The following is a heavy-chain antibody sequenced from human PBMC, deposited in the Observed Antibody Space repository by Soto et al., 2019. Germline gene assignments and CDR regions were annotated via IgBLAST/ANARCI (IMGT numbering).Heavy chain of an antibody. D-gene: IGHD3-3*01. CDR3: ASGFPVWFDP. J-gene: IGHJ5*02. CDR1: GYTFTNYA. CDR2: INAGNGNT. Sequence: QVQLVQSGAEEKKPGDSVKVSCKASGYTFTNYAMHWVRQAPGQRREWMGWINAGNGNTKYSQKFQGRVTITRDTSESTTYMELCSRRAEDTAVYSCASGFPVWFDPWGQGTQVTVS. V-gene: IGHV1-3*05.